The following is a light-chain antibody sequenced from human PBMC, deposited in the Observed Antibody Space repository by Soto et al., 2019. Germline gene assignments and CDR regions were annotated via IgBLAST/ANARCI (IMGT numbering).Light chain of an antibody. J-gene: IGLJ1*01. Sequence: QSALNQPHSASGTPGQRVTISCSGSSSNIGTSSVHWFQQLPGTAPKLLISTTNQRPSGVPERFSGSKSGTSASLAISGLQSEYEADYYCAAWDDSLNGHVFGTGTKVTVL. CDR1: SSNIGTSS. CDR3: AAWDDSLNGHV. V-gene: IGLV1-44*01. CDR2: TTN.